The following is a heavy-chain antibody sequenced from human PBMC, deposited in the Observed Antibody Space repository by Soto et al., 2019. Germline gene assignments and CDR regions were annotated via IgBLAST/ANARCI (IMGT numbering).Heavy chain of an antibody. D-gene: IGHD2-2*01. CDR1: GYSFTNYL. V-gene: IGHV5-51*01. J-gene: IGHJ6*02. CDR2: IYPGDSDT. Sequence: PGESLKISFKATGYSFTNYLIGWVRQMPVKGLEWMGTIYPGDSDTRYGPAFEGQVTISADKSITTAYLQWSSLKASDTAVYFCSSRRQYWTSKICFANYYYTLDVWGQGITLTGSS. CDR3: SSRRQYWTSKICFANYYYTLDV.